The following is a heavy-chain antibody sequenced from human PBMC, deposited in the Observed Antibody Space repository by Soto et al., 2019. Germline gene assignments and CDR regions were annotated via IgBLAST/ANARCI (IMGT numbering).Heavy chain of an antibody. Sequence: GGSLRLSCAASGFTFSTFWMTWVRQAPGKGLEWVASMKGNGGSTYYADSVKGRFTISRDNSKSTLYLQMNSLRAEDTAVYYCAKDRAAGRSLFDPWGQGTLVIVSS. CDR3: AKDRAAGRSLFDP. J-gene: IGHJ5*02. CDR1: GFTFSTFW. CDR2: MKGNGGST. V-gene: IGHV3-23*01. D-gene: IGHD3-10*01.